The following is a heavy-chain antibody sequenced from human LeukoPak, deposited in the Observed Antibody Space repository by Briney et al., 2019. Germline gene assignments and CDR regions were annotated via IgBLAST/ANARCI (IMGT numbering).Heavy chain of an antibody. D-gene: IGHD3-22*01. CDR1: EFGFTSNW. CDR2: IYPGDSDT. Sequence: GESLKISCKGSEFGFTSNWIAWVRQMPGKGLEWMGIIYPGDSDTRYGPSFQGHVTISADKSISTAYLQWSSLQASDTAICYCASADYYDSSGHYFDSWGQGTLVTVSS. V-gene: IGHV5-51*01. CDR3: ASADYYDSSGHYFDS. J-gene: IGHJ4*02.